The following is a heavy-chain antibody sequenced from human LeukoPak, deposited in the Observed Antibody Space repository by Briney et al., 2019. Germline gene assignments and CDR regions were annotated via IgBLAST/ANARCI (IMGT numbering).Heavy chain of an antibody. CDR3: ARPRLEYCSGGSCFDAFDI. D-gene: IGHD2-15*01. CDR2: ISGSGSTT. V-gene: IGHV3-23*01. Sequence: GGSLRLSCAASGFTFSSYAMSWVRQAPGKGLEWVSAISGSGSTTYYADSVKGRFTISRDNSKNTLFLQMNSLTAEDTAIYSCARPRLEYCSGGSCFDAFDIWGQGTMVTVSS. CDR1: GFTFSSYA. J-gene: IGHJ3*02.